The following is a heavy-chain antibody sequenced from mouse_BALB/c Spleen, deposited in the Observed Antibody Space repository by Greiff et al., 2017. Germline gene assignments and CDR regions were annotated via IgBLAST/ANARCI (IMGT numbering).Heavy chain of an antibody. CDR2: IRNKANGYTT. CDR3: ARDAGDGFDY. V-gene: IGHV7-3*02. J-gene: IGHJ3*01. D-gene: IGHD3-3*01. Sequence: DVKLVESGGGLVQPGGSLRLSCATSGFTFTDYYMSWVRQPPGKALEWLGFIRNKANGYTTEYSASVKGRFTISRDNSQSILYLQMNTLRAEDSATYYCARDAGDGFDYWGQGTLVTVSA. CDR1: GFTFTDYY.